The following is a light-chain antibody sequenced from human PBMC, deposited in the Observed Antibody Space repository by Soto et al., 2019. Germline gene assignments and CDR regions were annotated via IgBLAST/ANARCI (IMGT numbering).Light chain of an antibody. Sequence: QSALTQPASVSGSPGQSITISCSGTSSDVGANYHVSWYQQHPGKAPKLIIYEVYNRPSGVSDRFSGSKSGNTASLTISGLQAEDEADYYCSTHGGSGVFGGGTKVTVL. CDR3: STHGGSGV. CDR1: SSDVGANYH. CDR2: EVY. V-gene: IGLV2-14*01. J-gene: IGLJ2*01.